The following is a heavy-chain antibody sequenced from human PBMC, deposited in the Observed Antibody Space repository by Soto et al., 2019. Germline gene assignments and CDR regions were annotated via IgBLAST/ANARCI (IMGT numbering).Heavy chain of an antibody. Sequence: SETLSLTCTVSGGSISSGGYYWSWIRQHPGKGLEWIGYIYYSGSTYYNPSLKSRVTISVDTSKNQFSLKLSSVTAADTAVYYCARGATTVVTPKFQPWGQGTVVTVSS. V-gene: IGHV4-31*03. CDR3: ARGATTVVTPKFQP. J-gene: IGHJ1*01. CDR2: IYYSGST. CDR1: GGSISSGGYY. D-gene: IGHD4-17*01.